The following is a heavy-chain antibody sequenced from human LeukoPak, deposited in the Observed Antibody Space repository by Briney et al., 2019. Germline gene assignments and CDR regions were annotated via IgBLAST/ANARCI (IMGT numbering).Heavy chain of an antibody. D-gene: IGHD6-13*01. CDR1: GFTFSNYS. Sequence: GGSLRLSCAASGFTFSNYSMNWVRQAPGKGLEWVAFIRYDGSNKYYADSVKGRFTISRDNSKNTLYLQMNSLRAEDTAVYYCARDSSSWYIQGAFDIWGQGTMVTVSS. V-gene: IGHV3-30*02. J-gene: IGHJ3*02. CDR2: IRYDGSNK. CDR3: ARDSSSWYIQGAFDI.